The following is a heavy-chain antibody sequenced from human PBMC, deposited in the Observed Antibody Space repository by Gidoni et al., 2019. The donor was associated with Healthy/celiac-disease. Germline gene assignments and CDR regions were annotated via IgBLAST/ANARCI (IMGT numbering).Heavy chain of an antibody. CDR1: GLTFSSYW. CDR3: AREMIPLGYSGYDSFYYYYGMDV. Sequence: EVQLVESGGGLVQPGGSLGLSCAASGLTFSSYWMRWVRQAPGKGLEWVANIKQDGSEKYYVDSVKGRFTISRDNAKNSLYLQMNSLRAEDTAVYYCAREMIPLGYSGYDSFYYYYGMDVWGQGTTVTVSS. D-gene: IGHD5-12*01. V-gene: IGHV3-7*01. J-gene: IGHJ6*02. CDR2: IKQDGSEK.